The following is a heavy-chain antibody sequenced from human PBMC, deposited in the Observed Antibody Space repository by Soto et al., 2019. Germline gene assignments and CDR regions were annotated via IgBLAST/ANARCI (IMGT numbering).Heavy chain of an antibody. V-gene: IGHV5-10-1*01. J-gene: IGHJ4*02. CDR1: GYSFTSYW. Sequence: GESLKISCKGSGYSFTSYWISWVRQMPGKGLEWMGRIDPSDSYTNYSPSFQGHVTISADKSISTAYLQWSSLKASDTAMYYCARYAEVYYYDSSGYPNGDFDYWGQGTLVT. D-gene: IGHD3-22*01. CDR3: ARYAEVYYYDSSGYPNGDFDY. CDR2: IDPSDSYT.